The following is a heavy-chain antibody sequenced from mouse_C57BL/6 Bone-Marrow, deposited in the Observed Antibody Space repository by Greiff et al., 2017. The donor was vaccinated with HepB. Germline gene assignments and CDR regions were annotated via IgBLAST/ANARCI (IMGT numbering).Heavy chain of an antibody. CDR2: IDPETGGT. CDR3: TRWHYSNYEFAY. CDR1: GYTFTDYE. Sequence: QVQLQQSGAELVRPGASVTLSCKASGYTFTDYEMHWVKQTPVHGLEWIGAIDPETGGTAYNQKFKGKAILTADKSSSTAYMELRSLTSEDSAVYYCTRWHYSNYEFAYWGQGTLVTVSA. V-gene: IGHV1-15*01. D-gene: IGHD2-5*01. J-gene: IGHJ3*01.